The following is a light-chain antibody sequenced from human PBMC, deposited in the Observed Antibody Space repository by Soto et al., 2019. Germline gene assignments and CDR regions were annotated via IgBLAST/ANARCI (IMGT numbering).Light chain of an antibody. CDR3: QQRSNWPPT. J-gene: IGKJ1*01. CDR1: QSVANNY. CDR2: DAT. V-gene: IGKV3-11*01. Sequence: EIVLTQSPATLSLSPGERATLSCRASQSVANNYLAWYQHRPGQAPRLLIYDATHRATGIPARFSGSGSGTDFTLTISSLEPEDFAVYYCQQRSNWPPTFGQGTKVDIK.